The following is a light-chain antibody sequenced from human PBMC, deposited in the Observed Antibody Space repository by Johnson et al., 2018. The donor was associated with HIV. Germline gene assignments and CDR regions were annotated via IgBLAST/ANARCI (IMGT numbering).Light chain of an antibody. CDR2: ENN. J-gene: IGLJ1*01. Sequence: QSVLTQPPSVSAAPGQKVTISCSGSRSNIGNNYVSWYQQLPGTAPKLLIYENNKRPSGIPDRFSGSKSGTSATLGITGLQTGDEADYYCGTWDSSLSAGLAYVIGTGTKVTVL. CDR3: GTWDSSLSAGLAYV. V-gene: IGLV1-51*02. CDR1: RSNIGNNY.